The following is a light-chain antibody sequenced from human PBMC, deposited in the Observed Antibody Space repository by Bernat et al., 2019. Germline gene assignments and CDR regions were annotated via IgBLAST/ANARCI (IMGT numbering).Light chain of an antibody. J-gene: IGLJ1*01. CDR3: GTWDSRLRLYV. CDR1: SSNIGNNY. Sequence: QSVLTQPPSVSAAPGQKVTISCSGSSSNIGNNYVSWYQQLPGTAPKLLIYENNKRPSGIPDRFSGSKSGTSATLGITGLQTGDEADYYCGTWDSRLRLYVFGTGTKVTVL. CDR2: ENN. V-gene: IGLV1-51*02.